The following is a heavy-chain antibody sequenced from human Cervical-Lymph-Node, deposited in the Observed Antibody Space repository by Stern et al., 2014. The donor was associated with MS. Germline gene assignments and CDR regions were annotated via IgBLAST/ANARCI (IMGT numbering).Heavy chain of an antibody. J-gene: IGHJ4*02. V-gene: IGHV3-30*01. D-gene: IGHD3-10*01. CDR1: GFTFRSYA. CDR3: ARREAGWFGELPLDY. CDR2: ISYDGNNK. Sequence: VQLVESGGGVVQPGGSLRLSCAASGFTFRSYAMHWVRQAPGKGLEWVGVISYDGNNKYYADSVKGRFTISRDNSKNTLYLQMNSLRAEDTAVYYCARREAGWFGELPLDYWGQGTLVTVSS.